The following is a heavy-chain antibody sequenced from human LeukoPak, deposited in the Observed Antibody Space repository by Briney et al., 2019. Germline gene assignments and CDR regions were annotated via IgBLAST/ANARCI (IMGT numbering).Heavy chain of an antibody. Sequence: ASVKVSCKASGYTFTSYDINWVRQATGQGLEWMGWMNPNSGNTGYAQKFQGRITMTRNTSISTAYMELSSLRSEDTAVYYCARGGGRSIWRIYWFDPWGQGTLVTVSS. D-gene: IGHD2-15*01. CDR2: MNPNSGNT. J-gene: IGHJ5*02. CDR1: GYTFTSYD. CDR3: ARGGGRSIWRIYWFDP. V-gene: IGHV1-8*01.